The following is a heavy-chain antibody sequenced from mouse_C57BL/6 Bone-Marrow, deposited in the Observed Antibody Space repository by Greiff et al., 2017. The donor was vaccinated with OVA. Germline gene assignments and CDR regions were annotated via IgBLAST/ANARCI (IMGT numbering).Heavy chain of an antibody. D-gene: IGHD2-3*01. CDR1: GYTFTSYW. J-gene: IGHJ2*01. V-gene: IGHV1-50*01. Sequence: QVQLQQPGAELVKPGASVKLSCKASGYTFTSYWMQWVKQRPGQGLEWIGDIDPSDGYTNYNQKFKGKATLTVDTSSSTAYMQLSSLTSEDSAVYYCARYPPYDSYYPYFDYWGQGTTLTVSS. CDR3: ARYPPYDSYYPYFDY. CDR2: IDPSDGYT.